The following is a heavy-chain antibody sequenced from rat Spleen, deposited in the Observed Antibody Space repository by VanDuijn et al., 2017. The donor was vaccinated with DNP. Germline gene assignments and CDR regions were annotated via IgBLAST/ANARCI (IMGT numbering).Heavy chain of an antibody. CDR1: GFTFSNYG. J-gene: IGHJ2*01. Sequence: EVQLVESGGGLVRPGRSLKLSCAASGFTFSNYGMHWIRQAPTKGLEWVATISYDGSDTYYRDSVKGRFTISRNIARSSLYLQMNNLRSEDTAMYYCARHLNYGLSLGYWGQGVMVTVSS. CDR3: ARHLNYGLSLGY. V-gene: IGHV5-29*01. CDR2: ISYDGSDT. D-gene: IGHD1-6*01.